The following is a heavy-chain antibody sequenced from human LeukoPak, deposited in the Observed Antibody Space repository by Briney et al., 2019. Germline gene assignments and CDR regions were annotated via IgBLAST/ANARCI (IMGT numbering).Heavy chain of an antibody. D-gene: IGHD4-23*01. CDR3: ARSPGGNARTWLDY. CDR2: TNGATGNT. J-gene: IGHJ4*02. CDR1: GYTFTDYA. Sequence: ASVTVSFKASGYTFTDYALHWVRQAPGQSLEWMGWTNGATGNTRFLQDFQGRLTITTDTSATTAFLDLSSLRSDDTAVYYCARSPGGNARTWLDYWGQGTLVTVSS. V-gene: IGHV1-3*01.